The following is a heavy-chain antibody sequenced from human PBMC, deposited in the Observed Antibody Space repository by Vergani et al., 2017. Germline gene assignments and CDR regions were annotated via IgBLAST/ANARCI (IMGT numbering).Heavy chain of an antibody. CDR2: ISSSSSYI. J-gene: IGHJ3*02. D-gene: IGHD4-17*01. CDR3: ARDNGDSAFDI. CDR1: GFTFSSYS. Sequence: EVQLVESGGGLVKPGGSLRLSCAASGFTFSSYSMNWVRQAPGKGLEWVSSISSSSSYIYYADSVKGRFTISRDNSKNTLYLQMNSLRAEDTAVYYCARDNGDSAFDIWGQGTMVTVSS. V-gene: IGHV3-21*01.